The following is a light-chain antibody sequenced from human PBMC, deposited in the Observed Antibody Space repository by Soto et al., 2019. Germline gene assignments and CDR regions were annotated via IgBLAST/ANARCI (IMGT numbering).Light chain of an antibody. V-gene: IGKV1-8*01. Sequence: AIRMTQSPSSLSASTGDRVTITCRASQGISCYLAWYQQKPGKAPKLLMYAASTLQSGVPSRFSGSGSGTDFTLTIRCLQSVDCAIYYFQQYYSYRTFGQGTKVEIK. CDR1: QGISCY. J-gene: IGKJ1*01. CDR3: QQYYSYRT. CDR2: AAS.